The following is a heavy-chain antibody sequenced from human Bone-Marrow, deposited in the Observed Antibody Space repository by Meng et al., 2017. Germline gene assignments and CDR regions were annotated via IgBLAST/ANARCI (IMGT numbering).Heavy chain of an antibody. D-gene: IGHD2/OR15-2a*01. CDR1: GFTFSTFW. Sequence: GGSLRLSCAGSGFTFSTFWMSWVRQAPGKGLEWVANIKEDGSEKYYVDSVKGRFTISRDNAKNSVYLQMNSLRAEDTAVYYYATKLIRGRGTLVTVSS. CDR3: ATKLI. V-gene: IGHV3-7*01. J-gene: IGHJ4*02. CDR2: IKEDGSEK.